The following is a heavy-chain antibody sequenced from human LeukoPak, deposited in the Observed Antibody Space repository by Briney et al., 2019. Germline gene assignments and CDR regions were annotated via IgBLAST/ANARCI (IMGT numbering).Heavy chain of an antibody. CDR2: INPKSGGT. CDR3: ARNLWFGESSDAFDM. D-gene: IGHD3-10*01. CDR1: GYTFTSYH. J-gene: IGHJ3*02. V-gene: IGHV1-2*02. Sequence: ASVKVSCKASGYTFTSYHLHWVRQAPGQGLEWTGWINPKSGGTNYAQKFQGRVTMTRDTSISTAYTEMSRLRSDDTAVYYCARNLWFGESSDAFDMWGQGTMVTVSS.